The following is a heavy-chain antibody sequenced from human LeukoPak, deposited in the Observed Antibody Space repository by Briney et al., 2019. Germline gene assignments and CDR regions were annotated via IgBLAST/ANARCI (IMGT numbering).Heavy chain of an antibody. D-gene: IGHD3-9*01. CDR2: INPNSGGT. Sequence: ASVKVSCKASGYTFTGYYMHWVRQAPGQGLEWMGRINPNSGGTNYAQKFQGRVTMTRDTSISTAYMELSRLRSDGTAVYYCARDPDDILTGYYLDGYYYYMDVWGKGTTVTVSS. CDR3: ARDPDDILTGYYLDGYYYYMDV. J-gene: IGHJ6*03. CDR1: GYTFTGYY. V-gene: IGHV1-2*06.